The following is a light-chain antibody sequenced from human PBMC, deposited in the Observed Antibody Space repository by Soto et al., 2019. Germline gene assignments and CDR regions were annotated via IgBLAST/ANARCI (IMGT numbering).Light chain of an antibody. CDR2: GAS. V-gene: IGKV3D-15*01. CDR1: QSVSSSD. Sequence: EMVLTQSPGTLSLSPGDRATLSCRASQSVSSSDLAWYQQKPGQAPRLLIYGASTRATGIPDRFSGSGSGTEFTLTISSLQSEDFAVYYCQQYNNWPITFGQGTRLEIK. CDR3: QQYNNWPIT. J-gene: IGKJ5*01.